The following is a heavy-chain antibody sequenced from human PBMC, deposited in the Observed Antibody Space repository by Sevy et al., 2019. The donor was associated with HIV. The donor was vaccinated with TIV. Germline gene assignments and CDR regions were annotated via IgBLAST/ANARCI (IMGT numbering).Heavy chain of an antibody. J-gene: IGHJ6*03. Sequence: SETLSLTCTVSGGSISNFYWSWIRQTPGNGFEWIGYIYYSGSTSRNPSLKSRVTISVDPSKKQFSLKLTFVTAADTAVYYCAKGKSYGQYYYMDVWGKGTTVTVSS. V-gene: IGHV4-59*01. CDR3: AKGKSYGQYYYMDV. CDR1: GGSISNFY. D-gene: IGHD3-16*01. CDR2: IYYSGST.